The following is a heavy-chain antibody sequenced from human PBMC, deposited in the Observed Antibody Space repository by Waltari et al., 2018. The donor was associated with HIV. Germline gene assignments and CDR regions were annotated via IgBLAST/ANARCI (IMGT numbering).Heavy chain of an antibody. CDR1: GGSISSYY. Sequence: QVQLQESGPGLVKPSETLSLTCTVSGGSISSYYWSWIRQPPGKGLERIGYIYYSGSTNDNPAVKSRLTMSVDTAKNQFSLKLSSVTAADTAVYDCARQSRGNSVGYDYWGQGTLVTVSS. V-gene: IGHV4-59*08. D-gene: IGHD1-26*01. J-gene: IGHJ4*02. CDR2: IYYSGST. CDR3: ARQSRGNSVGYDY.